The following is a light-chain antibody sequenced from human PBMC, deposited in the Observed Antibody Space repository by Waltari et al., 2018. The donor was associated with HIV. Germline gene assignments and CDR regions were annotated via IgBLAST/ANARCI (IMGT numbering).Light chain of an antibody. CDR3: QAWDSSKV. CDR2: QDT. V-gene: IGLV3-1*01. CDR1: KLGDKY. J-gene: IGLJ3*02. Sequence: SYELTQPPSVSVPPGQTASITCSGDKLGDKYTCWYQQKPGQSPVLVIYQDTKRPSGIPERFSGSNAGNTATLTISGTQAMDEADYYCQAWDSSKVFGGGTKLTVL.